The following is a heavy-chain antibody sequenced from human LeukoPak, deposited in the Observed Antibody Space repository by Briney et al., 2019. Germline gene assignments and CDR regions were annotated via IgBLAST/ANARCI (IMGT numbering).Heavy chain of an antibody. J-gene: IGHJ4*02. CDR3: ARDPGYGPNFDY. D-gene: IGHD5-18*01. CDR2: ISYDGSNK. Sequence: PGGSLRLSCAASGFTFSSYAMHWVRQAPGKGLEWVAVISYDGSNKYYADSVKGRFTISRDNSKNTLYLQMNSLRAEDTAVYYCARDPGYGPNFDYWGQGTLVTVSS. CDR1: GFTFSSYA. V-gene: IGHV3-30-3*01.